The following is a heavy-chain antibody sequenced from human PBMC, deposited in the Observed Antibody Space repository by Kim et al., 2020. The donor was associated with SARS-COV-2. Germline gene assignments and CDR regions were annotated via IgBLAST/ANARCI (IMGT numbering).Heavy chain of an antibody. V-gene: IGHV3-66*01. D-gene: IGHD3-22*01. J-gene: IGHJ1*01. CDR1: GYTVTYSY. Sequence: GGSLRLSCAASGYTVTYSYMGWVRQAPGKGLEWVSFIYSGGNTIYADSVKGRLIISRDHSKNTLYLQMNSLRAEDTAVYYCATVVFYYDAGYFKNWGQGTVVIVSS. CDR3: ATVVFYYDAGYFKN. CDR2: IYSGGNT.